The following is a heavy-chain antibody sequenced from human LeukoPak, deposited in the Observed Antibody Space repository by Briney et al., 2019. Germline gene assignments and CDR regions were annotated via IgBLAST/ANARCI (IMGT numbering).Heavy chain of an antibody. D-gene: IGHD3-22*01. Sequence: PSETLSLTCTVSGGSISSYYWGWIRQPPGKGLEWIGYIYYSGSTNYNPSLKSRVTISVDTSKNQFSLKLSSVTTADTAVYYCARAGTYYYDSSGYYYLDYWAREPWSPSPQ. CDR3: ARAGTYYYDSSGYYYLDY. V-gene: IGHV4-59*01. J-gene: IGHJ4*02. CDR1: GGSISSYY. CDR2: IYYSGST.